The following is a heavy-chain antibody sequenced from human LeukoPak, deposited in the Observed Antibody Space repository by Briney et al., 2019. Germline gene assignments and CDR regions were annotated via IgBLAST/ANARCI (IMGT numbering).Heavy chain of an antibody. CDR3: AREWNGSGSYCWFDP. J-gene: IGHJ5*02. V-gene: IGHV1-8*01. Sequence: ASVKVSCKASGYTFTSYDINWVRQATGQGLEWMGWMDPNSGNTGYAQKFQGRVTMTRNTSISTAYMELSSLRSEDTAVYYCAREWNGSGSYCWFDPWGQGTLVTVSS. D-gene: IGHD3-10*01. CDR1: GYTFTSYD. CDR2: MDPNSGNT.